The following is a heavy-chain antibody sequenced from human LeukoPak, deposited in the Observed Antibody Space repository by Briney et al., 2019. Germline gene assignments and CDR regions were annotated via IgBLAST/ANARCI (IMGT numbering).Heavy chain of an antibody. CDR3: ARVKESDGNSWFDP. D-gene: IGHD4-23*01. Sequence: PSQTLSLTCTVSGGSISSSGYYWSWIRQHPVKGLEWVGYINYSGRTHYNPSLKSGVTISVDTSKRQFSLKLVSVTAADTAVYYCARVKESDGNSWFDPWGQGTLVTVSS. CDR2: INYSGRT. V-gene: IGHV4-31*03. CDR1: GGSISSSGYY. J-gene: IGHJ5*02.